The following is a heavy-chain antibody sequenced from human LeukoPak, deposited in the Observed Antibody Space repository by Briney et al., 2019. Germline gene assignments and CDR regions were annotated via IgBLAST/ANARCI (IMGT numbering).Heavy chain of an antibody. CDR1: GFTFSSYS. Sequence: GFLRLSCAASGFTFSSYSMNWVRQAPGKGLEWVSSISSSSSYIYYADSVKGRFTISRDNAKNSLYLQMNSLRAEDTAVYYCAREKDRRLLLNAFDIWGQGTMVTVSS. V-gene: IGHV3-21*01. CDR2: ISSSSSYI. CDR3: AREKDRRLLLNAFDI. J-gene: IGHJ3*02. D-gene: IGHD1-14*01.